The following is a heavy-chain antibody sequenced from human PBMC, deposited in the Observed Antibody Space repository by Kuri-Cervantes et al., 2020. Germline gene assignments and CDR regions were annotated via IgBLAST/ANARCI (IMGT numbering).Heavy chain of an antibody. J-gene: IGHJ3*02. CDR3: ARGELNSRRAFDI. D-gene: IGHD1-7*01. CDR1: GGSFSGYY. V-gene: IGHV4-34*01. CDR2: INHSGST. Sequence: SQTLSLTCAVYGGSFSGYYWSWIRQPPGKGLECIGEINHSGSTNYNPSLKSRVTISVDTSKNQFSLKLSSVTAADTAVYYCARGELNSRRAFDIWGQGTMVTVS.